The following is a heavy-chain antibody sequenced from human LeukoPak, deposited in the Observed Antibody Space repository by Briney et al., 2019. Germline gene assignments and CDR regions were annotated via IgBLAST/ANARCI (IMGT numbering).Heavy chain of an antibody. D-gene: IGHD6-13*01. CDR3: ARGDKQLVFNRNKGGFDP. CDR2: ISSSSIYI. Sequence: GGSLRLSCAASGFTISSYSMNWVRQAPGKGLEWVASISSSSIYIYYADSVKGRFTISRDNSKNTLYLQMNSLRAEDTAVYYCARGDKQLVFNRNKGGFDPWGQGTLVTVSS. CDR1: GFTISSYS. J-gene: IGHJ5*02. V-gene: IGHV3-21*01.